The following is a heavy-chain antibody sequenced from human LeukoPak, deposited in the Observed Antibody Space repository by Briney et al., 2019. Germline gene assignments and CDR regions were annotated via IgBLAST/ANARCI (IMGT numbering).Heavy chain of an antibody. Sequence: ESGPALVKPTQTLSVTCTFSGFSLSTRGMCVSWSRDPPGKALEWLALIDWDDDKLYSTSLRTRVTISRDPSKNQMVLTMTNMDPVDTATYYCARIQAYGGNSEGNYFNYWGQGTLVTVSS. J-gene: IGHJ4*02. CDR1: GFSLSTRGMC. CDR2: IDWDDDK. D-gene: IGHD4-23*01. V-gene: IGHV2-70*01. CDR3: ARIQAYGGNSEGNYFNY.